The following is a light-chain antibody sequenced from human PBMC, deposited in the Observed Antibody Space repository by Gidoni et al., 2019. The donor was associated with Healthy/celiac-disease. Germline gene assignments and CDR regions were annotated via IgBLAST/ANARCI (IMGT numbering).Light chain of an antibody. CDR2: EDS. CDR3: YSTDSSGNHRGV. J-gene: IGLJ1*01. V-gene: IGLV3-10*01. CDR1: ALPKKY. Sequence: SYELTQPPSAPGSPGQTARITCSGAALPKKYAYWYQQKSGQAPVLVIYEDSKRPSGIPERFSGSSSGTMATLTISGAQVEDEADYYCYSTDSSGNHRGVFGTGTKVTVL.